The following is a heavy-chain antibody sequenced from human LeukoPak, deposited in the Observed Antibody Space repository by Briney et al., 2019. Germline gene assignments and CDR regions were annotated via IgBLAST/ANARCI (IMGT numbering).Heavy chain of an antibody. J-gene: IGHJ6*02. CDR1: GGNFGNYV. CDR3: ARDTNEEYSSSSDGLAV. V-gene: IGHV1-69*04. D-gene: IGHD6-6*01. CDR2: ITPFFGVA. Sequence: GASVKVSCKASGGNFGNYVIHWVRQAPGQGLEWMGRITPFFGVANYAQTFQDRVTFTADKITSTAYMQISSLKSEDTAVYFCARDTNEEYSSSSDGLAVWGQGTTVTVSS.